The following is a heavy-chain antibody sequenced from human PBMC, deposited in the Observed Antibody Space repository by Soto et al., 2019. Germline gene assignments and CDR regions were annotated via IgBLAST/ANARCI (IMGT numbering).Heavy chain of an antibody. D-gene: IGHD5-18*01. V-gene: IGHV3-21*01. Sequence: GGSLRLSCAASGFTFSSYAMNWVRQAPGKGLEWVSSISSSSSYIYYADSVKGRFTISRDNAKNSLYLQMNSLRAEDTAVYYCARDQPGYSYGYGLGYWGQGTLVTSPQ. J-gene: IGHJ4*02. CDR3: ARDQPGYSYGYGLGY. CDR2: ISSSSSYI. CDR1: GFTFSSYA.